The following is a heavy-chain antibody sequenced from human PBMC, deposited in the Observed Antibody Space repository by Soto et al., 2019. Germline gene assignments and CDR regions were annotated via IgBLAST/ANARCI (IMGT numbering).Heavy chain of an antibody. D-gene: IGHD1-26*01. Sequence: EVQLLDSGGGLVQPGGSLRLSCAASGFTFSTYPISWVRQAPGKGLEWVSDISGPGGSTYYADSVRGRFTISRDNSKNTVYLQMNSLRDEDTAVYYCVKRPLKFSGSYFDYWGQGTMVTVSS. CDR3: VKRPLKFSGSYFDY. J-gene: IGHJ4*02. CDR1: GFTFSTYP. V-gene: IGHV3-23*01. CDR2: ISGPGGST.